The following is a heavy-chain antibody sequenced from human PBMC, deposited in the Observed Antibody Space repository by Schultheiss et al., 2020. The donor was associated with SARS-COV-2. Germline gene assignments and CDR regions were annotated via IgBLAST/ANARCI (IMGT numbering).Heavy chain of an antibody. CDR2: ISGSGGST. CDR1: GFTFSSYS. V-gene: IGHV3-23*01. J-gene: IGHJ1*01. Sequence: GGSLRLSCAASGFTFSSYSMNWVRQAPGKGLEWVSAISGSGGSTYYADSVKGRFTISRDNSKNTLYLQMNSLRAEDTAVYYCARGTDSSGYYPVGGLGHWGQGTLVTVSS. CDR3: ARGTDSSGYYPVGGLGH. D-gene: IGHD3-22*01.